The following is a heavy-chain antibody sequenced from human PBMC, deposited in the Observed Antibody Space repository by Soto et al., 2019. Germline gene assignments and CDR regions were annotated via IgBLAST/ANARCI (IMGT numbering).Heavy chain of an antibody. J-gene: IGHJ6*02. CDR3: AKDPPWTVGPLAMDV. CDR2: FSGSGGNI. CDR1: GFTFSTLA. Sequence: PGGSLRLSCVASGFTFSTLAMSWVRQAPGKGLEWVSTFSGSGGNIYYAESVKGRLTISRDDSKNTLYLQMNSLRVEDTAVYYCAKDPPWTVGPLAMDVWGQGTTVTVPS. V-gene: IGHV3-23*01. D-gene: IGHD2-2*01.